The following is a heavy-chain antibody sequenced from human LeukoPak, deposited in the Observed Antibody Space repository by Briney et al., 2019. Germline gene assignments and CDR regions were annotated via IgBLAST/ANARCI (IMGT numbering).Heavy chain of an antibody. J-gene: IGHJ4*02. V-gene: IGHV3-9*01. CDR3: AKSISPTIFGVVTHDY. Sequence: GGSLRLSCAASGFTFDDYAMPWVRQAPGKGLEWVSGISWNSGSIGYADSVKGRFTISRDNAKNSLYLQMNSLRAEDTALYYCAKSISPTIFGVVTHDYWGQGTLVTVSS. D-gene: IGHD3-3*01. CDR1: GFTFDDYA. CDR2: ISWNSGSI.